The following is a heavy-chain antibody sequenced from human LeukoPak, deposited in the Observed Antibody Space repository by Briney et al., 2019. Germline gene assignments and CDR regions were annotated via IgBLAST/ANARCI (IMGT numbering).Heavy chain of an antibody. Sequence: GGSLSPSSAASGFIFSTNAMSWPRQAPGKGLEWVSAISATGGSTYYADSVKGRFTISRDNSKNTLYLQINTLRAEDTAVYYCTIRPFNCWGRGTLVTVSS. V-gene: IGHV3-23*01. D-gene: IGHD5-24*01. CDR1: GFIFSTNA. CDR2: ISATGGST. CDR3: TIRPFNC. J-gene: IGHJ4*02.